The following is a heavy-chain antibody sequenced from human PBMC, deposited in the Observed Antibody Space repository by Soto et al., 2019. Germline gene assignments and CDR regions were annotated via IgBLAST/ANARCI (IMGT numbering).Heavy chain of an antibody. D-gene: IGHD3-9*01. J-gene: IGHJ3*02. CDR2: ISGSGGST. CDR3: AKDCYYDILTGYRPGAFDI. Sequence: GGSLSLSCAASGFTFSSYAMSWVRQAPGKGLEWVSAISGSGGSTYYADSVKGRFTISRDNSKNTLYLQMNSLRAEDTAVYYCAKDCYYDILTGYRPGAFDIWGQGTMVTVSS. CDR1: GFTFSSYA. V-gene: IGHV3-23*01.